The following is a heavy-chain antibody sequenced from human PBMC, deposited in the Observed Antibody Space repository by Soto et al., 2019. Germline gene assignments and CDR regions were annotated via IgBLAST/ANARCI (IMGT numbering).Heavy chain of an antibody. CDR2: ISSSSSYI. Sequence: EVQLVESGGGLVKPGGSLRLSCAASGFTFSSYSMNWVRQAPGKGREWVSSISSSSSYIYYADSVKGRFTISRDNAKNSLYLQMNSLRAEDTAVYYCARGGYSSSYSFDYWGQGTLVTVSS. CDR3: ARGGYSSSYSFDY. J-gene: IGHJ4*02. CDR1: GFTFSSYS. V-gene: IGHV3-21*01. D-gene: IGHD6-6*01.